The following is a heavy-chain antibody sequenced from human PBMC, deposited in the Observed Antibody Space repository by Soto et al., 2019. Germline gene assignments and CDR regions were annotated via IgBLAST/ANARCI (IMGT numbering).Heavy chain of an antibody. D-gene: IGHD3-10*01. CDR2: ISPSTTTI. J-gene: IGHJ6*02. CDR1: GFTFSSYE. V-gene: IGHV3-48*03. CDR3: ARDGARGGSLPDYGMDV. Sequence: EVQLVESGGGLVQPGGSLRLSCAASGFTFSSYEMNWVRQAPGKGLEWLSYISPSTTTIYYADSVKGRFTISRDNAKYSLYLQMNSLRAEDTAVYYSARDGARGGSLPDYGMDVWGQGTTVTVSS.